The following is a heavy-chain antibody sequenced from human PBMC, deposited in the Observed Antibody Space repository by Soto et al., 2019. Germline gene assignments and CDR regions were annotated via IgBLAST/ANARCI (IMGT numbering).Heavy chain of an antibody. V-gene: IGHV1-69*02. D-gene: IGHD6-19*01. CDR3: ARVAGFVATAGFDY. Sequence: SVKVSCKASGGTFSSYTISWVRQAPGQGLEWMGRIIPILGIANYAQKFQGRVTITADKSTSTAYMELSSLRSEDTAVYYCARVAGFVATAGFDYWGQGTLVTVSS. CDR1: GGTFSSYT. CDR2: IIPILGIA. J-gene: IGHJ4*02.